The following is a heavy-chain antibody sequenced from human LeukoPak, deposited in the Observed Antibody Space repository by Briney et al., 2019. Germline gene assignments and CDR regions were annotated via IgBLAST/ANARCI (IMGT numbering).Heavy chain of an antibody. V-gene: IGHV4-59*01. D-gene: IGHD3-3*01. CDR3: AGGASDFWGGPPRWCLDP. J-gene: IGHJ5*02. CDR1: GGSISSYY. Sequence: SEPLSLTCTVSGGSISSYYWSWIRHPPRKELEWIGYINYSGSTNYNTSLKCRVDISVDTSNNQFSLKLISVTAADTAVYYCAGGASDFWGGPPRWCLDPWGQGTLVTVSS. CDR2: INYSGST.